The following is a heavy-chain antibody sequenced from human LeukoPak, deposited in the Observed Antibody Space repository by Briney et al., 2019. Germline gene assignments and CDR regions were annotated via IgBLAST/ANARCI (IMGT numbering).Heavy chain of an antibody. CDR1: GFIFDDYA. J-gene: IGHJ3*02. D-gene: IGHD4-11*01. V-gene: IGHV3-9*01. CDR2: ITWNSDSI. CDR3: ARGYSNYGYAFEI. Sequence: GGSLRLSCAASGFIFDDYAMHWVRQAPGKGLEWVSGITWNSDSIDYADSVKGRFTISRDNAKNSLYLQMNSLRAEDTAVYYCARGYSNYGYAFEIWGQGTMVTVSS.